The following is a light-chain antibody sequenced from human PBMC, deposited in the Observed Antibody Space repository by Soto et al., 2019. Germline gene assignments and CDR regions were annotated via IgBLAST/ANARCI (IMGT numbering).Light chain of an antibody. J-gene: IGLJ2*01. CDR1: SSNVGSYDL. CDR3: QSYESGLGV. V-gene: IGLV2-14*02. CDR2: EGT. Sequence: QSVLTQPASVSGSPGQSITISCTGTSSNVGSYDLVSWYQQHPGEAPKLMIYEGTKRPSGVSNRFSGSKSANTASLVITGLRAEDEADYYCQSYESGLGVFGGGTKLTVL.